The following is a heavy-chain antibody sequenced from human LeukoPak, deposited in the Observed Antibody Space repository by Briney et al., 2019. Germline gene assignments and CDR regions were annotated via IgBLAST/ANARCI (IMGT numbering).Heavy chain of an antibody. D-gene: IGHD6-6*01. CDR3: ARGGSYSSSSVDY. Sequence: GGSLRLSCAASGFTFSSYWMSWVRQAPGKGLEWVANIKQDGSEKYYVDSVKGRFTISRDNAKNSLYLQMNSLRAEDTAVYYYARGGSYSSSSVDYWAQGTLVIVIS. J-gene: IGHJ4*02. CDR1: GFTFSSYW. CDR2: IKQDGSEK. V-gene: IGHV3-7*01.